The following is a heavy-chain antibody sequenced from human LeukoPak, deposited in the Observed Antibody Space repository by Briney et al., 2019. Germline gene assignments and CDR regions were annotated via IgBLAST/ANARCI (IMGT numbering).Heavy chain of an antibody. Sequence: PGGSLRLSCAASGFTFSNYGMYWVRQAPGKGVEWVAFIRFDGNKEYYVDSVKGRFTISRDNSKNTLYLQMNSLRVEDTAVYYCARTLTVAGAGSFDYWGQGTLVTVSS. D-gene: IGHD6-19*01. J-gene: IGHJ4*02. CDR1: GFTFSNYG. CDR2: IRFDGNKE. V-gene: IGHV3-30*02. CDR3: ARTLTVAGAGSFDY.